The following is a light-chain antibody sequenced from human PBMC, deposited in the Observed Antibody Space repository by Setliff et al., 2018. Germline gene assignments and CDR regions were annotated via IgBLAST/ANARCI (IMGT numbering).Light chain of an antibody. J-gene: IGLJ1*01. Sequence: QSALTQPPSASGSPGQSVTISCTGTSGDVFGYNYVSWYQQHPGKAPKLMIYEVTKRPSGVPGRFSGSKSGNTASLTVSGLQAEDEADYYCSSYEGSNNYVFGTGTKVTVL. CDR3: SSYEGSNNYV. V-gene: IGLV2-8*01. CDR1: SGDVFGYNY. CDR2: EVT.